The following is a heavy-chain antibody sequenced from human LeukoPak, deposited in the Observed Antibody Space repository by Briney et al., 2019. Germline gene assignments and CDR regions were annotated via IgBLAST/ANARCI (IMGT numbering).Heavy chain of an antibody. J-gene: IGHJ4*02. CDR3: GRGWSSDRGYYDY. V-gene: IGHV1-46*01. CDR1: GYTFTLHH. Sequence: ASVKVSCKASGYTFTLHHIHWVRQAAGQGLEWMGVINPSDGSATYAQNFKGRVKMTGDTSTSTVYMELISLRSEDTAVYYCGRGWSSDRGYYDYWGQGTLVTVSS. CDR2: INPSDGSA.